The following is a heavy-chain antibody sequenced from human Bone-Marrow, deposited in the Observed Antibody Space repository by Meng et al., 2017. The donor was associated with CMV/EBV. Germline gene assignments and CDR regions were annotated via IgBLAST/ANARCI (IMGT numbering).Heavy chain of an antibody. CDR3: ARGASGKYYYHFDH. CDR1: GGSISSYY. CDR2: ISDSGST. Sequence: SETLSLTCTVSGGSISSYYWSWIRQPPGKGLEWFGLISDSGSTYYNPSLRSRVTISVDTSKNQFSLRLSSVTAADSAVYYCARGASGKYYYHFDHWGQGALVTVSS. D-gene: IGHD1-26*01. V-gene: IGHV4-59*08. J-gene: IGHJ4*02.